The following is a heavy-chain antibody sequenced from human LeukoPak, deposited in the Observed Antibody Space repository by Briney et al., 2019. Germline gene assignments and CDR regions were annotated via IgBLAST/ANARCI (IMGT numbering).Heavy chain of an antibody. CDR3: AKTWLGNFDY. CDR2: ISSTGSII. CDR1: GFNFSGYE. Sequence: GGSLRLSCAASGFNFSGYEMNWVRQTPGKGLECVSSISSTGSIIYYADSVKGRFTISRDNAKNSLYLQMNSLRDEDTTVYYCAKTWLGNFDYWGQGTLVTVSS. D-gene: IGHD6-19*01. J-gene: IGHJ4*02. V-gene: IGHV3-48*03.